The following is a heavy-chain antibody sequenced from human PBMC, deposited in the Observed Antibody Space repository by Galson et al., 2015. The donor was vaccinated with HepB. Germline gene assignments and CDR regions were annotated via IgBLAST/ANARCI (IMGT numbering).Heavy chain of an antibody. Sequence: SLRLSCAASGFTVSSNYMSWVRQAPGKGLEWVSVIYSGGSTYYADSVKGRFTISRDNSKNTLYLQMNSLRAEDTAVYYCARDILSGYYASGAQGPLVTVPS. V-gene: IGHV3-53*01. CDR1: GFTVSSNY. CDR3: ARDILSGYYAS. D-gene: IGHD3-9*01. J-gene: IGHJ4*02. CDR2: IYSGGST.